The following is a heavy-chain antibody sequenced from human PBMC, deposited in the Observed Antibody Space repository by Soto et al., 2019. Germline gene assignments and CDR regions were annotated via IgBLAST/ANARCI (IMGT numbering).Heavy chain of an antibody. D-gene: IGHD5-12*01. V-gene: IGHV4-59*01. Sequence: QVQRQVSGPGLVKPSATLSLTCTVSDGSISSYYWSWIRQPPGKGLDWLDYFFYTGSTNHNPSLKSRVTISLDMSTNQFSLRLSSVTAADTATYYCAKSRDGYNLNAIDDWGQGFLVTVSS. CDR1: DGSISSYY. CDR3: AKSRDGYNLNAIDD. J-gene: IGHJ4*02. CDR2: FFYTGST.